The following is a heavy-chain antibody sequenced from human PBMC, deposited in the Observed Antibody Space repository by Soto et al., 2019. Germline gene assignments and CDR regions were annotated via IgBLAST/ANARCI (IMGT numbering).Heavy chain of an antibody. V-gene: IGHV3-23*01. CDR2: ISGSGGST. CDR1: GFTFSSYA. CDR3: AKDMQLVQNYYYYYGMDG. J-gene: IGHJ6*02. Sequence: GGSLRLSCAASGFTFSSYAMSWVRQAPGKGLEWVSAISGSGGSTYYADSVKGRFTISRDNSKNTLYLQMNSLRAEDTAVYYCAKDMQLVQNYYYYYGMDGWGQGTTVTVAS. D-gene: IGHD6-13*01.